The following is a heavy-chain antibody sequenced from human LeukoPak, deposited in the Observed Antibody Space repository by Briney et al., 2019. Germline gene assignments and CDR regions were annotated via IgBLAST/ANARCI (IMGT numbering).Heavy chain of an antibody. J-gene: IGHJ4*02. CDR1: GFTVSCNY. Sequence: GSLRLSCAASGFTVSCNYMSWVRQAPGKGLEWVSIIYSGGSTYYADSVKGRFTISRDNSKNTLYLQMNSLRAEDTAVYFCVRVGYSYGYGDWNHFDYWGQGTLVTVSS. V-gene: IGHV3-66*02. CDR3: VRVGYSYGYGDWNHFDY. D-gene: IGHD5-18*01. CDR2: IYSGGST.